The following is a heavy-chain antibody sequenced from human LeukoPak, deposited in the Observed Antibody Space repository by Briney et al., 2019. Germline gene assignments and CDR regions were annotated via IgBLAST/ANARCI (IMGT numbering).Heavy chain of an antibody. Sequence: SETLSLTCTVSGGSISSYYWSSIRQPAGKGLEWIARIYTNGNTNYNPSLKSRVIMSVDTSKNQFSLKLSSVTAADTAVYYCARDRGVTTPFDYWGQGTLVTVSS. J-gene: IGHJ4*02. CDR3: ARDRGVTTPFDY. V-gene: IGHV4-4*07. CDR1: GGSISSYY. D-gene: IGHD4-17*01. CDR2: IYTNGNT.